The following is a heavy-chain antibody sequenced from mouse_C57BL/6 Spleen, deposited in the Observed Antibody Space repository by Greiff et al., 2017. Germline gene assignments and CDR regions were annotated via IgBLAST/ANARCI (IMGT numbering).Heavy chain of an antibody. CDR1: GYTFTDYN. CDR3: ARKAPLTGYAMDY. D-gene: IGHD4-1*01. J-gene: IGHJ4*01. CDR2: INPNNGGT. V-gene: IGHV1-22*01. Sequence: EVQLQQSGPELVKPGASVKMSCKASGYTFTDYNMHWVKQSHGKSLEWIGYINPNNGGTSYIQKFKGKATLTVNKSSSTAYMELRSLTSEDSAVYYCARKAPLTGYAMDYWGQGTSVTVAS.